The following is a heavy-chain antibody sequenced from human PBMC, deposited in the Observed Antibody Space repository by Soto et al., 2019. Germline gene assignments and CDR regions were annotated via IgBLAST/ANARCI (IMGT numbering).Heavy chain of an antibody. CDR3: ARDRPYGSGSYYLVHAFDI. D-gene: IGHD3-10*01. CDR1: GYTFTGYY. Sequence: GASVKVSCKASGYTFTGYYMHWVRQAPGQGLEWMGWINPNSGGTNYAQKFQGWVTMTRDTSISTAYMELSRLRSDDTAVYYCARDRPYGSGSYYLVHAFDIWGQGTMVTVSS. V-gene: IGHV1-2*04. J-gene: IGHJ3*02. CDR2: INPNSGGT.